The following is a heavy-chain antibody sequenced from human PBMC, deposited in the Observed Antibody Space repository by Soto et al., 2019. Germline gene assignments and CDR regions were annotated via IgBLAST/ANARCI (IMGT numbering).Heavy chain of an antibody. CDR1: GFTFRNLW. V-gene: IGHV3-15*04. Sequence: GGSLRLSCAASGFTFRNLWMTWIRRAPGKGLEWVGTIANEANGGTTDYSTPVAGRFIISRDDSKKTLYLHMNSLQIEDTALYYCTTGENWGRGTLVTVSS. D-gene: IGHD3-16*01. J-gene: IGHJ4*02. CDR3: TTGEN. CDR2: IANEANGGTT.